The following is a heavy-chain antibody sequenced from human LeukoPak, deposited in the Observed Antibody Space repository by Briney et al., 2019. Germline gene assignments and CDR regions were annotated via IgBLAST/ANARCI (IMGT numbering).Heavy chain of an antibody. CDR1: GGSISSSSYY. V-gene: IGHV4-39*07. J-gene: IGHJ4*02. CDR2: IYYSGST. D-gene: IGHD5-12*01. CDR3: AREPYRAGGYGYFDY. Sequence: SETLSLTCTVSGGSISSSSYYWGWIRQPPGRGLEWIGSIYYSGSTYYNPSLKSRVTISVDTSKNQFSLKLSSVTAADTAVYYCAREPYRAGGYGYFDYWGQGTLVTVSS.